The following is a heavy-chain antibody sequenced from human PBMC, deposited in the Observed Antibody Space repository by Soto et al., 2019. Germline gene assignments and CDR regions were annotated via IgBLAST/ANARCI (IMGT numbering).Heavy chain of an antibody. D-gene: IGHD2-15*01. Sequence: QVQLVESGGGVVQPGRSLRLSCAASGFTFSSYGMHWVRQAPGKGLEWVAVISYDGSNAYYADSVKGRFTISRDNSKDTLYLQMNSLRAEDTAVYYCVKDASQYCSGGNCHFDCWGQGTLVTVSS. CDR2: ISYDGSNA. CDR1: GFTFSSYG. J-gene: IGHJ4*02. CDR3: VKDASQYCSGGNCHFDC. V-gene: IGHV3-30*18.